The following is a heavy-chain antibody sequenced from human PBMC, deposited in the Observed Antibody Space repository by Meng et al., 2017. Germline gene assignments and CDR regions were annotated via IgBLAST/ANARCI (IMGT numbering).Heavy chain of an antibody. J-gene: IGHJ4*02. CDR1: AGSFRGYH. CDR2: INHSGST. D-gene: IGHD4-17*01. CDR3: ARGSMFGATVTKIDY. V-gene: IGHV4-34*01. Sequence: VEVDRWGEGWLRPSETLSLPCAAYAGSFRGYHWRWIRQPPGKGLEWIGEINHSGSTNYNPSLKSRVTISVDTSKNQFSLKLSSVTAADTAVYYCARGSMFGATVTKIDYWGQGTLVTVSS.